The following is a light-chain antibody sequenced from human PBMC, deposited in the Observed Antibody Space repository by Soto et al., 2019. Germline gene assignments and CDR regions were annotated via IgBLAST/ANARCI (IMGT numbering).Light chain of an antibody. Sequence: DIHMPQSPSTLPAAVGDRVTITCRASQGISTWLAWYQQKPGRAPKLLIYDASSLQSGVPSKFSGGGSGTEFTLTISSLQPDDFATYYCQQYYNYWTFGQGTKVDIK. V-gene: IGKV1-5*01. J-gene: IGKJ1*01. CDR1: QGISTW. CDR3: QQYYNYWT. CDR2: DAS.